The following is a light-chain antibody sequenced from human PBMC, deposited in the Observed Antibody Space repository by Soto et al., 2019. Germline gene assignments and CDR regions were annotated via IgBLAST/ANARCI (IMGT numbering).Light chain of an antibody. CDR2: EVT. Sequence: QSALTQPASVSGSPGQSITISCTGTSSDVGAYNFVSWYQHHPGKAPKIIIYEVTHRPSGVSDRFSGSKSANTASLTISGLQAEDEADYYCSSYASSIVLFGGGTQLTVL. J-gene: IGLJ2*01. CDR3: SSYASSIVL. V-gene: IGLV2-14*01. CDR1: SSDVGAYNF.